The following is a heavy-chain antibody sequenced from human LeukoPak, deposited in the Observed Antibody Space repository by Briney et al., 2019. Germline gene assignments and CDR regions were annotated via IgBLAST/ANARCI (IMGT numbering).Heavy chain of an antibody. CDR3: ARDRSSRPFAGDY. J-gene: IGHJ4*02. Sequence: GGSLRLSCAASGFTFSDYYMSWIRQAPGKGLEWVSYISSSSSYIYYADSVKGRFTISRDNAKNSLYLQMNSLRAEDTAVYYCARDRSSRPFAGDYWGQGTLVTVSS. CDR2: ISSSSSYI. V-gene: IGHV3-11*06. CDR1: GFTFSDYY. D-gene: IGHD6-6*01.